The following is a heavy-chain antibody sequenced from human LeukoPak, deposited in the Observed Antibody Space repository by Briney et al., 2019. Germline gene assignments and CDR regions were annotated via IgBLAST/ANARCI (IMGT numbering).Heavy chain of an antibody. CDR3: ARGRFSAYYYDSSGYSQFDY. J-gene: IGHJ4*02. CDR1: GGSISSGGYS. V-gene: IGHV4-30-2*01. CDR2: IYHSGST. D-gene: IGHD3-22*01. Sequence: SETLSLTCAVSGGSISSGGYSWSWIRQPPGKGLEWIGYIYHSGSTYYNPSLKSRVTISVDTSKNQFSLKLSSVTAADTAVYYCARGRFSAYYYDSSGYSQFDYWGQGTLVTVSS.